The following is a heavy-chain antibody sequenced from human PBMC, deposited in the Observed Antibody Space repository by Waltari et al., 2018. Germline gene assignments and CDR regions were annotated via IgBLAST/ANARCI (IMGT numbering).Heavy chain of an antibody. CDR3: ARSYGSGSYGFDYYYYMDV. D-gene: IGHD3-10*01. CDR2: ISAYKGNT. Sequence: QVQLVQSGAEVKKPGASVKVSCKASGYTFTSYGISWVRQAPGQGLEWMGWISAYKGNTNYAQKLQGRVTMTTDTSTSTAYMELRSLRSDDTAVYYCARSYGSGSYGFDYYYYMDVWGKGTTVTVSS. V-gene: IGHV1-18*01. J-gene: IGHJ6*03. CDR1: GYTFTSYG.